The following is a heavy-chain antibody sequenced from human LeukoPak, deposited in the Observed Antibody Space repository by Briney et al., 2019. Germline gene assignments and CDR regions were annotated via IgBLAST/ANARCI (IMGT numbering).Heavy chain of an antibody. D-gene: IGHD5-24*01. J-gene: IGHJ4*02. CDR1: GFTFSSYA. V-gene: IGHV3-30-3*01. CDR3: ARVREMATVTWLIDY. Sequence: PGGSLRLSCAASGFTFSSYAMHWVRQAPGKRLEWVAVISYDGSNKYYADSVKGRFTISRDNSKNTLYLQMNSLRAEDTAVYYCARVREMATVTWLIDYWGQGTLVTVSS. CDR2: ISYDGSNK.